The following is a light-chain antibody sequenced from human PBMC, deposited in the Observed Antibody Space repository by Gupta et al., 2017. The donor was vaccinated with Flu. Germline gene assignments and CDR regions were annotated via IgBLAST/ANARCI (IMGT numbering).Light chain of an antibody. CDR2: AAS. CDR1: QGISSY. Sequence: PSSLSASGGDRVTITCRASQGISSYLNWYQQKPGKAPKLRIYAASSLQSGVPSRFSGSGSGTDFTLTISRLQPEDFATYYCQQSDSTPRTFGQGTKLEIK. V-gene: IGKV1-39*01. CDR3: QQSDSTPRT. J-gene: IGKJ2*01.